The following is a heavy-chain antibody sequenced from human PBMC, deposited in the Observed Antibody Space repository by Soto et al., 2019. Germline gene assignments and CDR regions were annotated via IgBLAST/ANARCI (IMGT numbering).Heavy chain of an antibody. D-gene: IGHD3-9*01. J-gene: IGHJ6*04. CDR1: GGSISSGGYY. CDR2: IYYSGST. V-gene: IGHV4-31*03. Sequence: PSETLSLTCTVSGGSISSGGYYWSWIRQHPGKGLEWIGYIYYSGSTYYNPSLKSRVTISVDTSKNQFSLKLSSVTAADTAVYSWGRDILTGRYGMDVWGEGTRVTVPS. CDR3: GRDILTGRYGMDV.